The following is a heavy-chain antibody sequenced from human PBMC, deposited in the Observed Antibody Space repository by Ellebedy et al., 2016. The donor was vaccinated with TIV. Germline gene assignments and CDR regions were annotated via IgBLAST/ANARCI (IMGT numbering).Heavy chain of an antibody. CDR2: IHSSGST. J-gene: IGHJ4*02. D-gene: IGHD6-13*01. CDR1: GGSIPSPSYY. V-gene: IGHV4-39*07. Sequence: MPSETLSLTCTVSGGSIPSPSYYWGWIRQPPGKGLEWIGAIHSSGSTHYNPSLKSRVTLSVDTSKNQFSLKVNSVSAADTAVYYCARNAFSSSWYQFDYWGLGTLVTVSS. CDR3: ARNAFSSSWYQFDY.